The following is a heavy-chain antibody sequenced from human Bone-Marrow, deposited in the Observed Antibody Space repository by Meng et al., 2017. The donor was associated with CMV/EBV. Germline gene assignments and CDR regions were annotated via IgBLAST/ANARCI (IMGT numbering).Heavy chain of an antibody. J-gene: IGHJ4*02. CDR1: GYTFTSYG. D-gene: IGHD2-2*01. V-gene: IGHV1-18*01. CDR3: ARTAIVVVPAATDY. Sequence: ASVKVSCTASGYTFTSYGISWVRPAPGHGLDWMGWISAYNGNTNYAQKLQGRVTMTTDTSTSTAYMELRRQRSDDTAVYYCARTAIVVVPAATDYWGQGTMVTVSS. CDR2: ISAYNGNT.